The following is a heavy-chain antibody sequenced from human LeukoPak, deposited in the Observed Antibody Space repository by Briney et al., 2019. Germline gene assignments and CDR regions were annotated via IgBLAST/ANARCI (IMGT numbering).Heavy chain of an antibody. CDR2: ISSNGASI. CDR1: GFTFSSYA. V-gene: IGHV3-64D*09. Sequence: GGSLRLSCSASGFTFSSYAMHWVREAPGKGLEYVLAISSNGASICYADSVKVRFSISRDNYKNTLYLQMSSLRAEDTAVYYCVKDSLGYSYGYYFHHWGQETLVTVSS. CDR3: VKDSLGYSYGYYFHH. D-gene: IGHD5-18*01. J-gene: IGHJ4*02.